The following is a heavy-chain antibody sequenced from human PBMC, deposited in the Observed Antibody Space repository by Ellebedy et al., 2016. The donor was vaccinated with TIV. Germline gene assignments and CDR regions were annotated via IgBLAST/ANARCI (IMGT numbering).Heavy chain of an antibody. CDR3: AKVVGAGTTYFDY. CDR1: GFTFDEYG. V-gene: IGHV3-23*01. D-gene: IGHD6-19*01. J-gene: IGHJ4*02. CDR2: ISGSGGST. Sequence: GESLKISXAASGFTFDEYGMSWVRQAPGKGLEWVSAISGSGGSTYYADSVKGRFTISRDNSKNTLYLQMNSLRAEDTAVYYCAKVVGAGTTYFDYWGQGTLVTVSS.